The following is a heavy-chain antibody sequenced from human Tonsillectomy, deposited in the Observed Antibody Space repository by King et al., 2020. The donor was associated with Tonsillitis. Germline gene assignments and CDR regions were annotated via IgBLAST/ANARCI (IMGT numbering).Heavy chain of an antibody. D-gene: IGHD3-22*01. J-gene: IGHJ3*02. CDR2: IRYDRSNK. CDR1: GLTFSNYG. Sequence: VQLVESGGGVVQPGGSLRLSCAASGLTFSNYGMHWVRQAPGKGLEWVAFIRYDRSNKYYADSVKGRFTISRDNSKNTLYLQMNSLRAEDTAVYYCAKDYDSSGYDAFDIWGQGTMVTVSS. V-gene: IGHV3-30*02. CDR3: AKDYDSSGYDAFDI.